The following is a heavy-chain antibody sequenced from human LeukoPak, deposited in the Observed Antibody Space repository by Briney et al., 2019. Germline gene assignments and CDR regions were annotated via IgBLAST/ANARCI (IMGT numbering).Heavy chain of an antibody. D-gene: IGHD3-16*01. CDR2: ISYDGSNK. CDR1: GFTFSSYG. Sequence: GGSLRLSCAASGFTFSSYGMHWVRQAPGKGLEWVAVISYDGSNKYYADSVKGRFTISRDNSKNTLYPQMNSLRAEDTAVYYCATDVYYRDSTGYFDNWGQGTLVTVSS. V-gene: IGHV3-30*03. J-gene: IGHJ4*03. CDR3: ATDVYYRDSTGYFDN.